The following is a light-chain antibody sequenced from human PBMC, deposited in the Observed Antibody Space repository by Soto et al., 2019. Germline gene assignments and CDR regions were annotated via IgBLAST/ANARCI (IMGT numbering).Light chain of an antibody. CDR1: SSDVGGYNY. Sequence: QSALTQPASVSGSPGQSITISCTGTSSDVGGYNYVSWYQQHPGKAPKLMIYEVSNRPSGVSNRFSGSKSGNTASLTISGLQADDEADYYCSSYTSSSTRFGTGTKVTVL. V-gene: IGLV2-14*01. CDR3: SSYTSSSTR. J-gene: IGLJ1*01. CDR2: EVS.